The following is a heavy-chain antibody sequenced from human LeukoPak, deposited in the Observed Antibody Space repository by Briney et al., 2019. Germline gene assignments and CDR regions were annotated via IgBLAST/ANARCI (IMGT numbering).Heavy chain of an antibody. V-gene: IGHV3-48*01. Sequence: GGSLRLSCAASGFTFSRYAMHWVRQAPGKGLEWVSYISRSSSIMYYADSVKGRFTISRDNAKNLLYLQMNSLRAEDTAVYYCAREEIVGEYYYYYGMDAWGQGTTVTVSS. CDR2: ISRSSSIM. CDR1: GFTFSRYA. D-gene: IGHD1-26*01. J-gene: IGHJ6*02. CDR3: AREEIVGEYYYYYGMDA.